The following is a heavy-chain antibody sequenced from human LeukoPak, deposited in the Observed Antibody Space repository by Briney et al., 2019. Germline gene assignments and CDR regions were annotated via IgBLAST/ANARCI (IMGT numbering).Heavy chain of an antibody. D-gene: IGHD1-26*01. Sequence: SETLSLTCTVSGGSISSSSYYWGWIRQPPGKGLEWIGSIYYSGSTYYNPSLKSRVTISVDTSKNQFSLKLSSVTAADTAVYYCARAEVGHDAFDIWGHGTMVTVSS. V-gene: IGHV4-39*07. CDR1: GGSISSSSYY. CDR2: IYYSGST. CDR3: ARAEVGHDAFDI. J-gene: IGHJ3*02.